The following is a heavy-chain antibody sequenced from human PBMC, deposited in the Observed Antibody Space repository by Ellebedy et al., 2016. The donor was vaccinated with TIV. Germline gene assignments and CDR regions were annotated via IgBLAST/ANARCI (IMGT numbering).Heavy chain of an antibody. D-gene: IGHD2-15*01. CDR2: IYHSGST. Sequence: SETLSLTCTVSGYSISSGYYWGWIRQPPGKGLEWIGSIYHSGSTYYNPSLKSRVTISVDTSKNQFSLKLSSVTAADTAVYYCARGPVLNYFDYWGQGTLVTVSS. V-gene: IGHV4-38-2*02. CDR3: ARGPVLNYFDY. J-gene: IGHJ4*02. CDR1: GYSISSGYY.